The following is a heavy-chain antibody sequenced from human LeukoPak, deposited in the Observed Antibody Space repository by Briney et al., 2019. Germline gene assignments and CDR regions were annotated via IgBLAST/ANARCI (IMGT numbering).Heavy chain of an antibody. V-gene: IGHV4-31*03. J-gene: IGHJ4*02. CDR1: GGSISSSGYY. Sequence: SQTLSLTCTVSGGSISSSGYYWSWLRQHPGKCLEWIGYIYYSGPTYYNPSLKSRVTISVDTSKNQFSLKLFSVTAADTAVYYCAREDYYDSSGYLDYWGQGTLVTVSS. CDR3: AREDYYDSSGYLDY. CDR2: IYYSGPT. D-gene: IGHD3-22*01.